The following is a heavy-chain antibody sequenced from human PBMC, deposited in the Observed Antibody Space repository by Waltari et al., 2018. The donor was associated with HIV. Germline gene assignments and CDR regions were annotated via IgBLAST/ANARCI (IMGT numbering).Heavy chain of an antibody. V-gene: IGHV3-23*05. Sequence: EVQLSESGGGLVQPGESLRLSCVGSDFNVTTYDMAWVRQIPGRGLHWISSLGRSDLETYYADSVKGRFSVSRDDAENTLHLHMDRLTVDDTALYYCVRVAATASAPFDLWGQGTLVTVSS. CDR1: DFNVTTYD. CDR3: VRVAATASAPFDL. J-gene: IGHJ4*02. D-gene: IGHD3-3*01. CDR2: LGRSDLET.